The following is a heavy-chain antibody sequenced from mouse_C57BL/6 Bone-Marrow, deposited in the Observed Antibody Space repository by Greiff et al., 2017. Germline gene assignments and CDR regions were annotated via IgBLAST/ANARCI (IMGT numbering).Heavy chain of an antibody. CDR1: GYTFTSYW. D-gene: IGHD4-1*01. Sequence: QVQLKQSGAELVMPGASVKLSCKASGYTFTSYWMHWVKQRPGQGLEWIGEIDPSDSYTNYNQKFKGKSTLTVDKSSSTAYMQLSSLTSEDSAVYYCARGARNWNYFDYWGQGTTLTVSS. J-gene: IGHJ2*01. CDR3: ARGARNWNYFDY. V-gene: IGHV1-69*01. CDR2: IDPSDSYT.